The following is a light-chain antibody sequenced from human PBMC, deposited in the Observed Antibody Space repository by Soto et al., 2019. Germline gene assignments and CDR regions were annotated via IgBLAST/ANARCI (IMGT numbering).Light chain of an antibody. CDR1: QSISGT. CDR3: QHYETYFRT. CDR2: GDS. Sequence: DIQMTQSPSTLSASVGDRVTITCRASQSISGTLAWYQQKPGEAPKLLMYGDSSLERGVPARFSGSGSGTEFSLTISSLQPEDFATYYCQHYETYFRTFGQGTKVDIK. J-gene: IGKJ1*01. V-gene: IGKV1-5*01.